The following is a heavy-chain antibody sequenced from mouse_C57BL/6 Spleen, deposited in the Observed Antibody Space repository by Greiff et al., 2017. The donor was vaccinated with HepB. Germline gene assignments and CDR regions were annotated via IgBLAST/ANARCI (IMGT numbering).Heavy chain of an antibody. V-gene: IGHV1-78*01. CDR3: AREDDYDGAWFAY. CDR2: IYPRDGST. Sequence: VKLQESDAELVKPGASVKISCKVSGYTFTDHTIHWMKQRPEQGLEWIGYIYPRDGSTKYNEKFKGKATLTADKSSSTAYMQLNSLTSEDSAVYFCAREDDYDGAWFAYWGQGTLVTVSA. CDR1: GYTFTDHT. J-gene: IGHJ3*01. D-gene: IGHD2-4*01.